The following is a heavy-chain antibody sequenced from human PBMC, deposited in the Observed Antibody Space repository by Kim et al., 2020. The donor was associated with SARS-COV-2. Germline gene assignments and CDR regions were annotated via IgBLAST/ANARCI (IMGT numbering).Heavy chain of an antibody. Sequence: GGSLRLSCAASGFTFSSYSMNWVRQAPGKGLEWVSYISSSSSTIYYADSVKGRFTISRDNAKNSLYLQMNSLRDEDTAVYYCARDGVDTAMVLVPYYYYGMDVWGQGTTVTVSS. CDR2: ISSSSSTI. J-gene: IGHJ6*02. D-gene: IGHD5-18*01. V-gene: IGHV3-48*02. CDR1: GFTFSSYS. CDR3: ARDGVDTAMVLVPYYYYGMDV.